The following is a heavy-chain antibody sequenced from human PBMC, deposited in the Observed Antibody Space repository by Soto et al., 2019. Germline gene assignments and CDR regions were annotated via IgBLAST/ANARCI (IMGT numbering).Heavy chain of an antibody. CDR3: TTGLGYCSGVSGHPL. D-gene: IGHD2-15*01. CDR2: IKSKRDAETT. CDR1: GFTFNNAW. J-gene: IGHJ4*02. V-gene: IGHV3-15*01. Sequence: EVQLVESGGGLVKPGGSLRLSCAASGFTFNNAWMSWVRQAPGKGLEWVGRIKSKRDAETTDYAAPVKGRFTISRDDSINTLYLQINSLKTEDTAVYYCTTGLGYCSGVSGHPLWGQGTLVTFSS.